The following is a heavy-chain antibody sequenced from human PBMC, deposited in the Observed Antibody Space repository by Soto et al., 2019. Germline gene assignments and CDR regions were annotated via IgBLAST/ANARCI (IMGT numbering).Heavy chain of an antibody. CDR3: ARDRYYYDSSGYSLDCFDP. Sequence: SENLSLTCTVSGGSISSYYWSWIRQPAGKGLEWIGRIYTSGSTNYNPSLKSRVTMSVDTSKNQFSLKLSSVTAADTAVYYCARDRYYYDSSGYSLDCFDPWCQGPLVSVSS. CDR1: GGSISSYY. CDR2: IYTSGST. D-gene: IGHD3-22*01. V-gene: IGHV4-4*07. J-gene: IGHJ5*02.